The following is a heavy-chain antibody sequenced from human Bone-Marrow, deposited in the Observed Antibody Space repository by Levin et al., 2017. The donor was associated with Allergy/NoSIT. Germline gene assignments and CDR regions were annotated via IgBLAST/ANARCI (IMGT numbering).Heavy chain of an antibody. J-gene: IGHJ4*02. CDR1: GGSFSDYY. V-gene: IGHV4-34*01. Sequence: GSLRLSCTVYGGSFSDYYWSWTRQPPGKGLEWIGEINHSGSTSYSPSLKSRVTISGDTSKNQFSLKLSSVTAADTAVYYCARGRDAYKGGNDWGQGTLVTVSS. D-gene: IGHD5-24*01. CDR3: ARGRDAYKGGND. CDR2: INHSGST.